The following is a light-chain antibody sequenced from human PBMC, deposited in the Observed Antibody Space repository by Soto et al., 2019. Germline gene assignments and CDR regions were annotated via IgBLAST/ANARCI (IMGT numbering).Light chain of an antibody. CDR2: EVS. CDR1: SSDVGGYNY. CDR3: SSYTGSSTPYV. Sequence: QSALTQPASVSGSPGQSITISCTGTSSDVGGYNYVSWYQQHPGKAPKLMIYEVSNRPSGVSNRFSGSKSGNTASLTISRLQAEDEADYYCSSYTGSSTPYVFGTGTKVTVL. V-gene: IGLV2-14*01. J-gene: IGLJ1*01.